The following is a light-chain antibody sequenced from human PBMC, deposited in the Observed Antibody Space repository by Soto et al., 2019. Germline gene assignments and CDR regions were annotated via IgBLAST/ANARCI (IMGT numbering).Light chain of an antibody. Sequence: ILLTQTPSTLSLSPGERATLYCRASQSVSSNHLAWYQQKPGQAPRLLIYDASNRATGIPARFSGSGSGTDFTLTISGLEPEDFAVYYCQQRSNWPIPFGHVRRLAIK. J-gene: IGKJ5*01. CDR3: QQRSNWPIP. V-gene: IGKV3D-20*02. CDR2: DAS. CDR1: QSVSSNH.